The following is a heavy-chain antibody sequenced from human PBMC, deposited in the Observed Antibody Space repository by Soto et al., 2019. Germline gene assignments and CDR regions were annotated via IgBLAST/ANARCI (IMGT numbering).Heavy chain of an antibody. CDR2: IYPGDSNT. D-gene: IGHD3-10*01. Sequence: PGESLEISCKFSGYSFTSYWIGWVRQTPGKGLEWMGIIYPGDSNTRYSPSFQGQVTISADTSNSTAYLQWSSLKASDTAMYYCAAASRAVKGKYGLDVWGQGTTVTVSS. CDR3: AAASRAVKGKYGLDV. CDR1: GYSFTSYW. J-gene: IGHJ6*02. V-gene: IGHV5-51*03.